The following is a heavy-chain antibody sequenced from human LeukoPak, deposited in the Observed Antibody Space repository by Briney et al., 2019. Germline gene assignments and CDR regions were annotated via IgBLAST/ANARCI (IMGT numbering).Heavy chain of an antibody. D-gene: IGHD2-15*01. CDR2: ISSSGSTI. J-gene: IGHJ3*02. V-gene: IGHV3-48*03. CDR1: GFTFSAYE. Sequence: GGSLTLSCAASGFTFSAYEMDWVRQAPGKGLEWISYISSSGSTIYHADSVRGRFTISRDDAKNSLYLQMNSLRAEDTAVYYCAKEVTPNYSGFDAFDIWGQGTMVTVSS. CDR3: AKEVTPNYSGFDAFDI.